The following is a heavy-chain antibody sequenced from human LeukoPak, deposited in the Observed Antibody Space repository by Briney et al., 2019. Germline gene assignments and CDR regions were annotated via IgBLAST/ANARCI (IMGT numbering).Heavy chain of an antibody. Sequence: ASVRVSCKASGYTFTSYYITWVRQAPGQGLEWMGIINPRGGDANYAQKFQGRVTMTSDTSTNTVYMELSSLRSEDTAIYYCASSYDRSGYYYPDFWGQGTLVTVSS. D-gene: IGHD3-22*01. J-gene: IGHJ4*02. V-gene: IGHV1-46*01. CDR2: INPRGGDA. CDR1: GYTFTSYY. CDR3: ASSYDRSGYYYPDF.